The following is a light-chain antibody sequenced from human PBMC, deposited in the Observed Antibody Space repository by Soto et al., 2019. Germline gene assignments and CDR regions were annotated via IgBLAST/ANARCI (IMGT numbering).Light chain of an antibody. V-gene: IGLV1-40*01. J-gene: IGLJ2*01. CDR2: GNS. CDR3: QSYDSSLCGSVVV. Sequence: QLVLTQPPSVSGAPGQRVTISCTGSSSNIGAGYDVHWYQQLPGTAPKLLIYGNSNRPSGVPDRFSGSKSGTSASLAITGLQAEDEADYYCQSYDSSLCGSVVVFGGGTKLTVL. CDR1: SSNIGAGYD.